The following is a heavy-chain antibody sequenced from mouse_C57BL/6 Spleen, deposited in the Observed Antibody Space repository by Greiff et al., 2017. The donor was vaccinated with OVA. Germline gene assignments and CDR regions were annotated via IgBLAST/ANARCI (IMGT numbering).Heavy chain of an antibody. D-gene: IGHD1-1*01. CDR1: GYTFTDYY. Sequence: EVQLQQSGPELVKPGASVKISCKASGYTFTDYYMNWVKQSHGKSLEWIGDINPNNGGTSYNQKFKGKATLTVDKSSSTAYMDLRSLTSEDSAVYYCARGFTTVVGDYFDYWGQGTTLTVSS. CDR3: ARGFTTVVGDYFDY. J-gene: IGHJ2*01. V-gene: IGHV1-26*01. CDR2: INPNNGGT.